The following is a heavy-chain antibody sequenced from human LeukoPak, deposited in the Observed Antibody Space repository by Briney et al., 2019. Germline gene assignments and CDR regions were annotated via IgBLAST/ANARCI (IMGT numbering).Heavy chain of an antibody. Sequence: GASVKVSCKASGYTLTSYYMHWVRQAPGQGLEWMGVINPSGGSSSYAQKFQGRVTMTRDTSTSTVYMELSSLRSEDTAVYYCARDSISWLSGRSNFNGYYFEYWGQGTLVTVSS. CDR3: ARDSISWLSGRSNFNGYYFEY. J-gene: IGHJ4*02. CDR2: INPSGGSS. V-gene: IGHV1-46*01. D-gene: IGHD3-10*01. CDR1: GYTLTSYY.